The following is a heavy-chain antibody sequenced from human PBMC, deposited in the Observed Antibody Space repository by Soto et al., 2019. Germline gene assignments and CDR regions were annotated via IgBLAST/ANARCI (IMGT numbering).Heavy chain of an antibody. CDR3: ARKRRYDILTGYYDAFDI. D-gene: IGHD3-9*01. CDR1: GFTFSSYA. J-gene: IGHJ3*02. V-gene: IGHV3-64*01. CDR2: ISSNWGST. Sequence: EVQLVESGGGLVQPGGSLRLSCAASGFTFSSYAMHWVRQAPGKGLEYVSAISSNWGSTYYANSVKGRFTISRDNSKNTLYLQMGSLRAEDMAVYYCARKRRYDILTGYYDAFDIWGQGTMVTVSS.